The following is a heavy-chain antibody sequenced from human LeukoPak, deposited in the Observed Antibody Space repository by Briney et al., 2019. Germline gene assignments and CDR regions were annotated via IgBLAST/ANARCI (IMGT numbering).Heavy chain of an antibody. J-gene: IGHJ6*02. D-gene: IGHD6-19*01. Sequence: ASVKVSCKASGYTYTSYAMHWVRQATGQRLEWMGWTNAGNGNTKYSQKFQGRVTITRDTSASTAYMELSSLRSEDTAVYYCARAKLRSGPWNYYGMDVWGQGTTVTVSS. CDR1: GYTYTSYA. CDR3: ARAKLRSGPWNYYGMDV. V-gene: IGHV1-3*01. CDR2: TNAGNGNT.